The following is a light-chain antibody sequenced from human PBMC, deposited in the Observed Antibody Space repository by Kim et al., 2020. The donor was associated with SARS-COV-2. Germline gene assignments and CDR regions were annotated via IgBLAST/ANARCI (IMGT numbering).Light chain of an antibody. Sequence: DIQVTQSPSSLSASVGDRVTITCRASQSITNYLNWYQQRPGKAPKLLIYAASSLQSGVPLRFSGSGSGTDFTLTISSLQREDFATYYCQQSYRTPYTSGQMTKLEI. CDR2: AAS. J-gene: IGKJ2*01. CDR1: QSITNY. CDR3: QQSYRTPYT. V-gene: IGKV1-39*01.